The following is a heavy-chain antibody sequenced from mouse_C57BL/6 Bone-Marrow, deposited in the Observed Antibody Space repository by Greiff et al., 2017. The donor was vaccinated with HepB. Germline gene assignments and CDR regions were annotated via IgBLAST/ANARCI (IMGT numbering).Heavy chain of an antibody. J-gene: IGHJ4*01. Sequence: QVQLQQSGAELVMPGASVKLSCKASGYTFTSYWMHWVKQRPGQGLEWIGEIDPSDSYTNYNQKFKGKSTLTVDKSSSTAYMQLSSLTSDDSAVYYCARGIYYDYDGGMDYWGQGTSVTVSS. D-gene: IGHD2-4*01. CDR1: GYTFTSYW. CDR2: IDPSDSYT. CDR3: ARGIYYDYDGGMDY. V-gene: IGHV1-69*01.